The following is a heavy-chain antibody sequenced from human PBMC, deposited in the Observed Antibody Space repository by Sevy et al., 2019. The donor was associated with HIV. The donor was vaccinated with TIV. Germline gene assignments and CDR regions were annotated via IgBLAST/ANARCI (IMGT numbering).Heavy chain of an antibody. CDR2: TYYSGST. V-gene: IGHV4-39*01. J-gene: IGHJ4*02. CDR1: GGSVRSSPYY. D-gene: IGHD2-2*01. Sequence: SETLSLTCSVSGGSVRSSPYYWGWIRQSPGKGLEWIGSTYYSGSTYYNPSLKSRVMISVDTSRSQFSLKLNSVTAAYTAVYYCAASLPLNVVCSSTSCYGAFDYWGQGTAVTVSS. CDR3: AASLPLNVVCSSTSCYGAFDY.